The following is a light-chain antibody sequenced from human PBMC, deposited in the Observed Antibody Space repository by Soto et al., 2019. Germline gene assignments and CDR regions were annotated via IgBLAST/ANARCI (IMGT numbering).Light chain of an antibody. CDR2: STN. CDR3: AAWDDSLNGDVV. CDR1: SSNIGSYT. J-gene: IGLJ2*01. V-gene: IGLV1-44*01. Sequence: QSVLTQPPSASGTPGQRVTISCSGSSSNIGSYTVNWYQQLPGTAPKLLIYSTNQRPSGVPARFSGSKSGTSASLAISDLQSEDEADYYCAAWDDSLNGDVVFGGGTTLTVL.